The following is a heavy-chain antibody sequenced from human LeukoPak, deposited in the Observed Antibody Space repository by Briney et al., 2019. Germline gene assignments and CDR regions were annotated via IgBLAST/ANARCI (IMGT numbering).Heavy chain of an antibody. CDR2: IYYSGST. Sequence: SETLSLTRTVSGGSISSYYWSWIRQPPGKGLEWIGYIYYSGSTNYNPSLKSRVTISVDTSKNQFSLKLSSVTAADTAVYYCARGITTVAFYFDYWGQGTLVTVSS. D-gene: IGHD3-16*01. J-gene: IGHJ4*02. CDR3: ARGITTVAFYFDY. V-gene: IGHV4-59*01. CDR1: GGSISSYY.